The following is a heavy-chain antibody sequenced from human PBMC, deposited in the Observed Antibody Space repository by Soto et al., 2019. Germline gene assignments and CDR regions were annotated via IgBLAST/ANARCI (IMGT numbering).Heavy chain of an antibody. V-gene: IGHV1-46*01. CDR1: GYTFTSYY. D-gene: IGHD3-10*01. CDR3: AIDRWGDYYFDF. Sequence: ASVKVSCKASGYTFTSYYMHWVRQAPGQGLEWMGIINPSGGSTSYAQKFQGRVTMTRDTSTSTVYMELSSLRSEDTAVYYCAIDRWGDYYFDFWGQGTLVTVYS. CDR2: INPSGGST. J-gene: IGHJ4*02.